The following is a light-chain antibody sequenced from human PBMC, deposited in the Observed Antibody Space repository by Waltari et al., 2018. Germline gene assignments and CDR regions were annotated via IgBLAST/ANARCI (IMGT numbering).Light chain of an antibody. CDR2: GAS. Sequence: EVVMTQSPAMASVSPGERAALFCSASQSVKSNVAWDQQKPGQAPRILLYGASTRATGVPIRFSGSGSGTEFTLTISSLQSEDIAVYDCQQYDNWPPTFGGGAKVEIK. CDR1: QSVKSN. V-gene: IGKV3-15*01. J-gene: IGKJ4*01. CDR3: QQYDNWPPT.